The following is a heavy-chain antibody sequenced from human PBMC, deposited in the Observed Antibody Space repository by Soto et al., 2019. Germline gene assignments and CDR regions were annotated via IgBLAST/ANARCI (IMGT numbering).Heavy chain of an antibody. CDR2: ISAYNGNT. CDR3: ARGDCYDSSGREDY. V-gene: IGHV1-18*04. D-gene: IGHD3-22*01. CDR1: GYTFTSYY. Sequence: GASVKVSCKASGYTFTSYYMHWVRQAPGQGLEWMGWISAYNGNTNYAQKLQGRVTMTTDTSTSTAYMELRSLRSDDTAVYYCARGDCYDSSGREDYWGQGTLVTVSS. J-gene: IGHJ4*02.